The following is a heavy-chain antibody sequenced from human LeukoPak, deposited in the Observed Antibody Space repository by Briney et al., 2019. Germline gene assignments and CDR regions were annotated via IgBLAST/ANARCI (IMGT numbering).Heavy chain of an antibody. CDR3: ARGLTPEYRTEKVAGTFDY. CDR2: ISGSGGST. Sequence: PGGSLRPSCAASRFTFSSYAMSWVRQAPGKGLEWVSAISGSGGSTYYADSVEGRFTISRDNSKNTLYLQMNSLRAEDTAVYYCARGLTPEYRTEKVAGTFDYWGQGTLVTVSS. CDR1: RFTFSSYA. D-gene: IGHD6-19*01. J-gene: IGHJ4*02. V-gene: IGHV3-23*01.